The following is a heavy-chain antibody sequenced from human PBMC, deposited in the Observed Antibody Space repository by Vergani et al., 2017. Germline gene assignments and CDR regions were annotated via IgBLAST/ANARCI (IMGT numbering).Heavy chain of an antibody. CDR2: IYHSGST. Sequence: QVQLQESGPGLVKPSGTLSLTCAVSGGSISSSNWWSLVRQPPGKGVEWIGYIYHSGSTYYNPSLKSRVTISVDRSKTQFSLKLSSVTAADTAVYYCARESYGSGTEFDYWGQGTLVTVSS. CDR1: GGSISSSNW. D-gene: IGHD3-10*01. V-gene: IGHV4-4*02. CDR3: ARESYGSGTEFDY. J-gene: IGHJ4*02.